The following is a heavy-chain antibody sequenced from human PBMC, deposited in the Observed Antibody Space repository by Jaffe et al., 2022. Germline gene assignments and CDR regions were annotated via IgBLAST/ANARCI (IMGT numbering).Heavy chain of an antibody. CDR3: ARGVFDDHNDYDLCYFDS. J-gene: IGHJ4*02. V-gene: IGHV1-69*08. D-gene: IGHD4-17*01. Sequence: QVQLVQSGAEVKKPGSSVKVFCKASGDIFSKNTIIWVRQAPGQGLEWMGRIIPFIGTSNYAEKFLGRVTITADKSTSTAYMEVRSLRSEDTAVYYCARGVFDDHNDYDLCYFDSWGQGTLVTVSS. CDR2: IIPFIGTS. CDR1: GDIFSKNT.